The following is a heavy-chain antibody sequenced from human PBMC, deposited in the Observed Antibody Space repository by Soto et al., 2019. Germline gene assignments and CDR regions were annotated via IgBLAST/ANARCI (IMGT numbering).Heavy chain of an antibody. Sequence: SETLSLTCTVSGGSISSSSYYWGWIRQPPGKGLEWIGSIYYSGSTYYNPSLKSRVTISVDTSKNQFSLKLSSVTAADTAVYYCANLGHYYDSSGYMDYWGQGTLVT. D-gene: IGHD3-22*01. CDR2: IYYSGST. V-gene: IGHV4-39*01. J-gene: IGHJ4*02. CDR1: GGSISSSSYY. CDR3: ANLGHYYDSSGYMDY.